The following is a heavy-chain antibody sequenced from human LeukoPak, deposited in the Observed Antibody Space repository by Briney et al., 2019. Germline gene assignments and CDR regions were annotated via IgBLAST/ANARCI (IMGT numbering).Heavy chain of an antibody. CDR3: ARTHRKQWLANYFDY. V-gene: IGHV1-8*01. CDR1: GYTFTSYD. CDR2: MNPNSGNT. D-gene: IGHD6-19*01. Sequence: ASVKVSCKASGYTFTSYDINWVRQATGQGLEWMGWMNPNSGNTGNAQKFQGSVTMTRNTSISTAYMELSSLRSEDTAVYYCARTHRKQWLANYFDYWGQGTLVTVSS. J-gene: IGHJ4*02.